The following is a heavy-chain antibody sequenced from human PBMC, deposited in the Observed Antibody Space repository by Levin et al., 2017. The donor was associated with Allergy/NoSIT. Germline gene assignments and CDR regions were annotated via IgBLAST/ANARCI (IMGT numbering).Heavy chain of an antibody. CDR1: GFTVSSTY. CDR2: IYSGGST. V-gene: IGHV3-53*01. J-gene: IGHJ4*02. CDR3: ARGGYSYGYVDY. Sequence: GESLRLSCAASGFTVSSTYMSLVRQAPGKGLEWVSVIYSGGSTYYADSVKGRFTISRDTSKNTLYLQMNSLRAEDTAVYYCARGGYSYGYVDYWGQGTLVTVSS. D-gene: IGHD5-18*01.